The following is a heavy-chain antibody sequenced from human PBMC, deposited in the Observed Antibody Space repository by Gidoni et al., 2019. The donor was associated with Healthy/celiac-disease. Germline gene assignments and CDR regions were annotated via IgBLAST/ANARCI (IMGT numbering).Heavy chain of an antibody. CDR3: ARESNDYGAHNWFDP. CDR2: IYHSGST. D-gene: IGHD4-17*01. Sequence: QLQLQESGSGLVKPSQTLSLTCAVSGGSLSSGGYSWSWIRQPPGKVLEWIGYIYHSGSTYYNPSLKSRVTISVDRSKNQFALKLSSVTAADTAVYYCARESNDYGAHNWFDPWGQGTLVTVSS. J-gene: IGHJ5*02. V-gene: IGHV4-30-2*01. CDR1: GGSLSSGGYS.